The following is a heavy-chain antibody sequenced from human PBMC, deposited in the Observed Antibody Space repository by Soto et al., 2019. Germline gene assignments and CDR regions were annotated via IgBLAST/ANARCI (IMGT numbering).Heavy chain of an antibody. CDR2: IFHDGTA. CDR3: ARLVYDTRLNYMYFDF. D-gene: IGHD3-10*01. Sequence: SSPTPSLTCAVSGVSIGSGNWWTWVRQSPQRGLEYIGEIFHDGTANYYPSFERRVAISVDTSKNQFSLKLTSVTAADTAIYFCARLVYDTRLNYMYFDFWGQGTLVTVSS. CDR1: GVSIGSGNW. V-gene: IGHV4-4*02. J-gene: IGHJ4*02.